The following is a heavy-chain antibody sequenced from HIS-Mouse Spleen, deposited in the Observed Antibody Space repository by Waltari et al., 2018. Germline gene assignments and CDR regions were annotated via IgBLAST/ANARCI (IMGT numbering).Heavy chain of an antibody. Sequence: QLQLQESGPGLVKPSETLSLTCTVSGGSISSSSYYWGWLRQPPGKGLEWIGRFYYSGRPSYNPALKSRVPISVDTSTNQFSLKLSSVTAADTAVYYCAREIPYSSSWYDWYFDLWGRGTLVTVSS. CDR2: FYYSGRP. V-gene: IGHV4-39*07. D-gene: IGHD6-13*01. J-gene: IGHJ2*01. CDR1: GGSISSSSYY. CDR3: AREIPYSSSWYDWYFDL.